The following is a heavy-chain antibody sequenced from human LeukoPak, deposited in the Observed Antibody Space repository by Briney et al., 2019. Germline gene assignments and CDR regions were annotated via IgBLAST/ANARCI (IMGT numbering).Heavy chain of an antibody. Sequence: MPSETLSLTCTVSGGSISSYYWSWIRQSPGKGLECIGYIHYTGSTNYNPSLKSRVTISADTSQNQFSLKLSSVTAADTAVYYCAKNMVRGVIMSSSFDYWGQGTLVTVSS. CDR1: GGSISSYY. D-gene: IGHD3-10*01. CDR2: IHYTGST. V-gene: IGHV4-59*01. CDR3: AKNMVRGVIMSSSFDY. J-gene: IGHJ4*02.